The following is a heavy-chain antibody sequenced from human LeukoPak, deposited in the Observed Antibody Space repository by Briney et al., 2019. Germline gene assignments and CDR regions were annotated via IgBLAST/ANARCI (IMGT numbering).Heavy chain of an antibody. V-gene: IGHV3-21*01. CDR2: ISSSSSYI. D-gene: IGHD1-26*01. Sequence: GGSLRLSCAASGFTFSSYSMNWVRQAPGKGLEWVSSISSSSSYIYYADSVKGRFTISRDNAKNSLYLQMNSQRAEDTAVYYCARDRAGATTDYWGQGTLVTVSS. J-gene: IGHJ4*02. CDR3: ARDRAGATTDY. CDR1: GFTFSSYS.